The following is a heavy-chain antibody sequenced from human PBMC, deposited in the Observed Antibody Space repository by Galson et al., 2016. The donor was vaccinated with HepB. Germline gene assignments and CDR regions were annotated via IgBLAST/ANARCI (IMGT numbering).Heavy chain of an antibody. V-gene: IGHV1-2*02. CDR3: VRAIRTGPAAGAY. J-gene: IGHJ4*02. CDR2: INPKSGGT. CDR1: GNTFTGYY. Sequence: SVKVSCKASGNTFTGYYIHWVRKAPGQGLEWMGWINPKSGGTKYAQKFQARVTMTRDTPISTAYLELSRLTSDDTAVYYCVRAIRTGPAAGAYWGQGTLVTVSS. D-gene: IGHD2-2*01.